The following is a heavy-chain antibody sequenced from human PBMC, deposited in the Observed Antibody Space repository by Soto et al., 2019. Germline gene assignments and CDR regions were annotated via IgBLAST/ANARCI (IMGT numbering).Heavy chain of an antibody. J-gene: IGHJ6*02. CDR2: INHSGST. CDR3: ARFMVRGTYYYYGMDV. Sequence: SETLSLTCAVYGGSFSGYYWSWIRQPPGKGLEWIGEINHSGSTNYNPSLKSRVTISVDTSKNQFSLKLSSVTAADTAVYYCARFMVRGTYYYYGMDVWGQGTTVTVSS. CDR1: GGSFSGYY. V-gene: IGHV4-34*01. D-gene: IGHD3-10*01.